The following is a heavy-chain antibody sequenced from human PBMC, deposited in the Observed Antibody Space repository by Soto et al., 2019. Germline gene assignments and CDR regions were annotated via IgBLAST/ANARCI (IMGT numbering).Heavy chain of an antibody. CDR2: IIPMFGTV. V-gene: IGHV1-69*06. Sequence: SVKVSCKASGGTFSIYAFSWVRQAPGQGLEWMGGIIPMFGTVDYAQKFQGRVTITADKSTSTAYMELNSLRSEDTAVYFCARAHTYYYDISGYSKQSFHFDSWGQGTLVTVSS. J-gene: IGHJ4*02. CDR3: ARAHTYYYDISGYSKQSFHFDS. CDR1: GGTFSIYA. D-gene: IGHD3-22*01.